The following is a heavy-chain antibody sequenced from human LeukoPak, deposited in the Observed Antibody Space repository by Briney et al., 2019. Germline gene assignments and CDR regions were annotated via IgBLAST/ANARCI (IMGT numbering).Heavy chain of an antibody. Sequence: PSETLSLTCTVSGGSISSYYWSWIRQPPGKGLEWIGYIYYSGSTNYNPSLKSRVTISVDTSKNQFSLKLSSVTAADTAVYYCARGLSDSSSWYPLVYFDYWGQGTLVTVSS. CDR2: IYYSGST. CDR3: ARGLSDSSSWYPLVYFDY. V-gene: IGHV4-59*01. CDR1: GGSISSYY. J-gene: IGHJ4*02. D-gene: IGHD6-13*01.